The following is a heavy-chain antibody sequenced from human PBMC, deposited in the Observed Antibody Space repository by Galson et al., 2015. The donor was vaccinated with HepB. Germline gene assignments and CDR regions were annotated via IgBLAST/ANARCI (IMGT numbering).Heavy chain of an antibody. CDR2: ITSDGSDT. CDR1: GFAFEHLW. V-gene: IGHV3-74*03. D-gene: IGHD4-11*01. J-gene: IGHJ4*02. Sequence: SLRLSCAASGFAFEHLWMHWVRQVPGRGLVWVSRITSDGSDTKYADFVEGRFTVSRDNAKNTLFLQMNSLRPEDTAIYYCVRDVPTAFFDYWGQGTQVTVSS. CDR3: VRDVPTAFFDY.